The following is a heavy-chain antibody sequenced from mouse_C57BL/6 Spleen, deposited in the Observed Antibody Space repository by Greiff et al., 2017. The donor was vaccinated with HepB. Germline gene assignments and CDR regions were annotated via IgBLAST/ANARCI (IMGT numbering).Heavy chain of an antibody. CDR2: INPNNGGT. CDR1: GYTFTDYY. D-gene: IGHD2-3*01. Sequence: EVQLQQSGPELVKPGASVKISCKASGYTFTDYYMNWVKQSHGKSLEWIGDINPNNGGTSYNQKFKGKATLTVDKSSSTAYMELRSLTSEDSAVYYCASRRWLLGYFDYWGQGTTLTVSS. CDR3: ASRRWLLGYFDY. J-gene: IGHJ2*01. V-gene: IGHV1-26*01.